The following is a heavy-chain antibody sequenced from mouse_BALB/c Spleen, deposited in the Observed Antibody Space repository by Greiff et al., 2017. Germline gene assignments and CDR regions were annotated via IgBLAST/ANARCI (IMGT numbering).Heavy chain of an antibody. CDR2: ISYSGST. V-gene: IGHV3-2*02. J-gene: IGHJ4*01. CDR3: ARSRDDYDAMDY. Sequence: EVQRVESGPGLVKPSQSLSLTCTVTGYSITSDYAWNWIRQFPGNKLEWMGYISYSGSTSYNPSLKSRISITRDTSKNQFFLQLNSVTTEDTATYYCARSRDDYDAMDYWGQGTSVTVSS. CDR1: GYSITSDYA.